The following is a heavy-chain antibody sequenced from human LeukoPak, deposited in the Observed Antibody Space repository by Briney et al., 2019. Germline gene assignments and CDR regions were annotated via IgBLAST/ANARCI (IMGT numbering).Heavy chain of an antibody. V-gene: IGHV3-21*01. J-gene: IGHJ4*02. CDR3: ARDPSLERLSDY. D-gene: IGHD1-1*01. CDR2: ISSSSSHI. Sequence: GGSLRLSCAASGFTFSSYSMNWVRQAPGKGLEWVSSISSSSSHIYYADSVKGRFTISRDNAKNSLYLQMNSLRAEDTAVYYCARDPSLERLSDYWGQGTLVTVSS. CDR1: GFTFSSYS.